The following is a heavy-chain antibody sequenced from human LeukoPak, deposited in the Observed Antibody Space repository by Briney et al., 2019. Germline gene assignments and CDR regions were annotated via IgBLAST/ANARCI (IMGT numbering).Heavy chain of an antibody. CDR3: AREGYSYGYLASGFYYYYGMDV. Sequence: ASVKVSCKASGYTFNNYGVNWVRQAPGQGLEWMGWISAYNGNTNYAQKLQGRVTMTTDTSTSTAYMELRSLRSDDTAVYYCAREGYSYGYLASGFYYYYGMDVWGQGTTVTVSS. J-gene: IGHJ6*02. V-gene: IGHV1-18*01. CDR2: ISAYNGNT. CDR1: GYTFNNYG. D-gene: IGHD5-18*01.